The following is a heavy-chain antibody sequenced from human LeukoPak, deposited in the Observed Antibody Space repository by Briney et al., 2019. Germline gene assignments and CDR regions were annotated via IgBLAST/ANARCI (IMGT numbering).Heavy chain of an antibody. CDR3: ARDGLRIAVAGTLDY. D-gene: IGHD6-19*01. Sequence: GASVKVSCKASGYTFTSYYMHWVRQAPGQGLEWMGIINPSGGSTSYAQKFQGRVTMTRDTSTSTVYMELRSLRSDDTAVYYCARDGLRIAVAGTLDYWGQGTLVTVSS. CDR2: INPSGGST. V-gene: IGHV1-46*01. CDR1: GYTFTSYY. J-gene: IGHJ4*02.